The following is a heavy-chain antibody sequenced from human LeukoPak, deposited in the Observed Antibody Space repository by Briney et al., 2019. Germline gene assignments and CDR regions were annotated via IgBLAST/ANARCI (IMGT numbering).Heavy chain of an antibody. CDR1: GYTFTSYA. D-gene: IGHD3-22*01. CDR2: IIPIFGTA. V-gene: IGHV1-69*13. CDR3: ARNYYDSSGYYPD. Sequence: GASVKVSCKASGYTFTSYAISWVRQAPGQGLEWMGGIIPIFGTANYAQKFQGRVTITADESTSTAYMELSSLRSEDTAVYYCARNYYDSSGYYPDWGQGTLVTVSS. J-gene: IGHJ4*02.